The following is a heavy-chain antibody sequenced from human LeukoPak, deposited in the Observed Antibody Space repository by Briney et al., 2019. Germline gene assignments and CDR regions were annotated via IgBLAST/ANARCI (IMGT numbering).Heavy chain of an antibody. V-gene: IGHV4-59*01. Sequence: PSETLSLTCTVSGGSISSYYWSWIRQPPGKGLEWLGYIYYSGSTNYNPSLKSRVTISVDTSKNQFSLKLSSVTAADTAVYYCARVGSSSSGDEFSYWGQGTLVTVSS. CDR2: IYYSGST. CDR1: GGSISSYY. CDR3: ARVGSSSSGDEFSY. D-gene: IGHD6-6*01. J-gene: IGHJ4*02.